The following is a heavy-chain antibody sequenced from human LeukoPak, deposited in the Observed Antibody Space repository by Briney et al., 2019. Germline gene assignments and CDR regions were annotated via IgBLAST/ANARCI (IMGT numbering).Heavy chain of an antibody. D-gene: IGHD6-13*01. Sequence: HPGGSLRLSCAASGFTFSSYSMNWVRQAPGKGLEWVSYISSSSSTVYYADSVKGRFTISRDNAKNSLYLQMNSLRAEDTAVYYRARDNKAWAAGPDFDYWGQGTLVTVSS. J-gene: IGHJ4*02. CDR1: GFTFSSYS. CDR2: ISSSSSTV. CDR3: ARDNKAWAAGPDFDY. V-gene: IGHV3-48*01.